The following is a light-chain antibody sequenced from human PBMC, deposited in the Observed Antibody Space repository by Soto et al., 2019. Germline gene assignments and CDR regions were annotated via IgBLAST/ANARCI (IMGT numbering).Light chain of an antibody. CDR2: SIT. V-gene: IGLV8-61*01. J-gene: IGLJ1*01. CDR1: SGSVSTAHN. CDR3: ALFMGNGISV. Sequence: QAVVTQESSFSVSPGGTVTLTCGLISGSVSTAHNPNWYQQTPGQAPRTLIYSITTRSSGVPDRFSGSILGNKAALTITGAQADDESDYYCALFMGNGISVFGTGTKVTVL.